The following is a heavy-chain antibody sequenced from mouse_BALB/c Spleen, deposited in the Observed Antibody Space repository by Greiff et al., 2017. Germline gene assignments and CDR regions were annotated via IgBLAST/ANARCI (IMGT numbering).Heavy chain of an antibody. CDR3: ARGGGYYEGDY. CDR2: IYPGNVNT. D-gene: IGHD2-4*01. J-gene: IGHJ4*01. Sequence: QVQLKQSGPELVKPGASVRISCKASGYTFTSYYIHWVKQRPGQGLEWIGWIYPGNVNTKYNEKFKGKATLTADKSSSTAYMQLISLTSEDSAVYFCARGGGYYEGDYWGQGTSVTVSS. V-gene: IGHV1S56*01. CDR1: GYTFTSYY.